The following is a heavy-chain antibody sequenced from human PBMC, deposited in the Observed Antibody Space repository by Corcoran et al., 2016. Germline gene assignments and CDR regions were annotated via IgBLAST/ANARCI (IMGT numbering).Heavy chain of an antibody. CDR2: ISGSGGST. D-gene: IGHD1-26*01. V-gene: IGHV3-23*01. J-gene: IGHJ6*02. CDR1: GFTFSSYA. Sequence: EVQLLESGGDLVQPGGSLRLSCAASGFTFSSYAMSWVHQAPGKGLEWVSAISGSGGSTYYADSVKGRFTISRDNSKNTLYLQMNSLRAEDTAVYYCAKARGLHYYYGMDVWGQGTTVTVSS. CDR3: AKARGLHYYYGMDV.